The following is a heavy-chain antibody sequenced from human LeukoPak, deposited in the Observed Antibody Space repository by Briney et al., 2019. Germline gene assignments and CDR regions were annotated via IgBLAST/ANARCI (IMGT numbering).Heavy chain of an antibody. CDR2: IYYSGST. J-gene: IGHJ4*02. CDR1: GGSISSGGYY. Sequence: SETLSLTCAVSGGSISSGGYYWSWIRKHPGKGLEWIVYIYYSGSTYYNPSLKSRVTISVYTYKNQFSLKLSSVTAADTAVYYCARDPQGGPLYFDYWGQGTLVTVSS. CDR3: ARDPQGGPLYFDY. V-gene: IGHV4-31*11. D-gene: IGHD3-16*01.